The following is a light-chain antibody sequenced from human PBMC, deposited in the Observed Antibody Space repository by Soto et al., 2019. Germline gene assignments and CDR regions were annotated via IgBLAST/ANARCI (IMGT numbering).Light chain of an antibody. CDR1: QRIITW. J-gene: IGKJ2*01. CDR2: DAS. CDR3: QQYNSYST. Sequence: TKITSSLPPRLPPVEARVPTLAGASQRIITWLAWYQQKPGKAPKLLIYDASSLESGVPSRFSGSGSGTEFTLTISSLQPDDFATYYCQQYNSYSTFGQGTKLEI. V-gene: IGKV1-5*01.